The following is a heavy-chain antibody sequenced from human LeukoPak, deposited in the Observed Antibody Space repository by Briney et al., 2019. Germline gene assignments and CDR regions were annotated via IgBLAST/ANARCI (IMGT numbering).Heavy chain of an antibody. V-gene: IGHV1-46*01. CDR2: INPSGGST. CDR3: ARERSYGLDY. D-gene: IGHD3/OR15-3a*01. CDR1: GYTFTSYA. J-gene: IGHJ4*02. Sequence: EASVTVSCTASGYTFTSYAMHWVRQAPGQGLEWMGIINPSGGSTSYAQKFQGRVTMTRDTSTSTVYMELSSLRSEDTAVYYCARERSYGLDYWGQGTLVTVSS.